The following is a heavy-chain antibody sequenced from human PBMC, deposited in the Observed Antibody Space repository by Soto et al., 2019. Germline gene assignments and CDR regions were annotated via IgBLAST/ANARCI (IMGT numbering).Heavy chain of an antibody. Sequence: LSLTCAVSGYSISSDYYWGWIRQPPGKGLEWIGSIYHSGSTYYNPSLKSRVTMSVDTSKNQFSLKLRSVTAADTAVYYCARGSIAAPSHLDYWGQGTLVTVSS. V-gene: IGHV4-38-2*01. CDR1: GYSISSDYY. CDR2: IYHSGST. D-gene: IGHD6-13*01. CDR3: ARGSIAAPSHLDY. J-gene: IGHJ4*02.